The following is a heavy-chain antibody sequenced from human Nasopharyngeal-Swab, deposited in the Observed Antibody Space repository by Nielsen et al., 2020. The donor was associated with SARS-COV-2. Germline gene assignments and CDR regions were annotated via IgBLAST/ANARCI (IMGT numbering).Heavy chain of an antibody. V-gene: IGHV1-46*01. Sequence: ASVKVSCKASGYTFTSYYMHWVRQAPGQGLERMGIINPSGGSTSYAQKFQGRVTMTRDTSTSTVYMELSSLRSEDTAVYYCARDSSHDAFDIWGQGAMVTVSS. J-gene: IGHJ3*02. CDR2: INPSGGST. CDR1: GYTFTSYY. CDR3: ARDSSHDAFDI.